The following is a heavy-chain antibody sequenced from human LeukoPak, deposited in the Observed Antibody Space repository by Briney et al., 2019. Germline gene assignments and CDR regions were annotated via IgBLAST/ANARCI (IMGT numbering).Heavy chain of an antibody. J-gene: IGHJ3*02. CDR3: ARIEYSSSSDAFDI. D-gene: IGHD6-6*01. Sequence: GASVKVSCKASGYTFTGYYMHWVRQAPGQGLEWMGGIIPIFGTANYAQKFQGRVTITTDESTSTAYMELSSLRSEDTAVYYCARIEYSSSSDAFDIWGQGTMVTVSS. CDR2: IIPIFGTA. CDR1: GYTFTGYY. V-gene: IGHV1-69*05.